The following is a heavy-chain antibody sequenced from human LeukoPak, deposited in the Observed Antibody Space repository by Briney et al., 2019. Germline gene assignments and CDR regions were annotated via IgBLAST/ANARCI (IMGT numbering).Heavy chain of an antibody. Sequence: PSETLSLTCTVSGYSISSGYYWGWIRQPPGKGLEWIGSIYHSGSTYYNPSLKGRVTISVDTSKNQFSLKLSSVTAADTAVYYCARDQRVAAAVGYWGQGTLVTVSS. V-gene: IGHV4-38-2*02. CDR2: IYHSGST. CDR1: GYSISSGYY. CDR3: ARDQRVAAAVGY. J-gene: IGHJ4*02. D-gene: IGHD6-13*01.